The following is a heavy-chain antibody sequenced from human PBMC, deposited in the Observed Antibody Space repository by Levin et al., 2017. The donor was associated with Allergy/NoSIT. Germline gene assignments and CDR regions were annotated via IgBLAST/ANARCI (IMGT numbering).Heavy chain of an antibody. CDR1: GGSVSSGSYY. CDR2: IYYSGST. D-gene: IGHD3-22*01. V-gene: IGHV4-61*01. J-gene: IGHJ5*02. Sequence: SQTLSLTCTVSGGSVSSGSYYWSWIRQPPGKGLEWIGYIYYSGSTNYNPSLKSRVTISVDTSKNQFSLKLSSVTAADTAVYYCAGTVGEDYYDSSGLEAWGQGTLVTVSS. CDR3: AGTVGEDYYDSSGLEA.